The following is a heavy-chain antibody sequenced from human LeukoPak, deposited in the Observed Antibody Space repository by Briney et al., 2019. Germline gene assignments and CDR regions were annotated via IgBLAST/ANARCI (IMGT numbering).Heavy chain of an antibody. CDR1: GGTFTNYA. D-gene: IGHD3-16*01. CDR2: IIPILGTT. Sequence: GASVKVSCKASGGTFTNYAITWVRQAPGQGLEWMGRIIPILGTTNSAQKFQGRVTITADKSASTAYMQLSSLRSEDTAIYYCARGYGVEAFDIWGQGTMVTGSS. CDR3: ARGYGVEAFDI. J-gene: IGHJ3*02. V-gene: IGHV1-69*04.